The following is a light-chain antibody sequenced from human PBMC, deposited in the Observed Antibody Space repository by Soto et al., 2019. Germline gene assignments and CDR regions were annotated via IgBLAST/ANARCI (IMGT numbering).Light chain of an antibody. V-gene: IGLV2-14*01. CDR3: SSYTSSITYVV. J-gene: IGLJ2*01. Sequence: QSALTKPASVSGSPGQSITISCTGTSSDVGGYNYVSWYQQHPGKAPKLMIYDVSNRPSGVSNRFSGSKSGNTASLTISGLQAEDEADYYCSSYTSSITYVVFGGGTKLTVL. CDR2: DVS. CDR1: SSDVGGYNY.